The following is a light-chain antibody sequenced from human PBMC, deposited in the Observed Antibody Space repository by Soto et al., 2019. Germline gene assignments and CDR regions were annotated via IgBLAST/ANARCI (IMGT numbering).Light chain of an antibody. J-gene: IGLJ2*01. CDR1: RSDIGSNY. CDR2: RND. Sequence: QSVLTQPPSASGTPGQRVTISCSGSRSDIGSNYVYWYQHLPGMAPKLLIYRNDQRPSGVPDRISGSRSGTSASLAIIGLRPEDEADYYCASWDDTLSVPIFGGGTQLTVL. V-gene: IGLV1-47*01. CDR3: ASWDDTLSVPI.